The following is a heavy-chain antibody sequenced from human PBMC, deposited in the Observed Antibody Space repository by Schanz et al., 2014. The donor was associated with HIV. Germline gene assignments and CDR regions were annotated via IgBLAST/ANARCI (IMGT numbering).Heavy chain of an antibody. V-gene: IGHV1-18*01. CDR1: GGTFSRYA. J-gene: IGHJ4*02. Sequence: QVQLVQSGAEVKKPGSSVKVSCKASGGTFSRYAISWVRQAPGQGLEWLGWISASNGHTNYAEKVQGRVTMTTDTSTSTAFMELRGLISDDTAVYYCARVTMIRGNMFFDYWGQGTLVTVSS. CDR3: ARVTMIRGNMFFDY. D-gene: IGHD3-10*01. CDR2: ISASNGHT.